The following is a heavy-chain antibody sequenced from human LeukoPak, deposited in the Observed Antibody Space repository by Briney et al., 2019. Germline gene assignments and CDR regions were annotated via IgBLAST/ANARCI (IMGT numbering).Heavy chain of an antibody. CDR2: INHSGST. D-gene: IGHD2-2*01. CDR3: ARGASGYCSSTSCYYFDY. V-gene: IGHV4-34*01. CDR1: GGSFSGYY. Sequence: PSETLSLTCAVYGGSFSGYYWSWLRQPPGKGLEWLGEINHSGSTNYNPSIKSRVTISVDTSKYQFSLKLSSVTAADTAVYYWARGASGYCSSTSCYYFDYWGQGTLVTVSS. J-gene: IGHJ4*02.